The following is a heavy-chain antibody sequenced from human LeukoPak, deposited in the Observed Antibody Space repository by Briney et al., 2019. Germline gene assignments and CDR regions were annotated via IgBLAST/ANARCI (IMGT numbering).Heavy chain of an antibody. CDR2: IYYSGST. CDR3: AREGYYDFWSGQFDY. V-gene: IGHV4-59*01. J-gene: IGHJ4*02. D-gene: IGHD3-3*01. CDR1: GGSISSYY. Sequence: SETLSLTCTVSGGSISSYYWSWIRQPPGKGLEWIGYIYYSGSTNYNPSLKSRVTISVDTSKNQFSLKLSSVTAADTAVYYCAREGYYDFWSGQFDYWGQGTLVTVSS.